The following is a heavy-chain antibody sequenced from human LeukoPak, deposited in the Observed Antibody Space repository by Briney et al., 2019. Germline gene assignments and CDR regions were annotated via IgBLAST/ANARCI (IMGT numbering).Heavy chain of an antibody. D-gene: IGHD3-22*01. J-gene: IGHJ4*02. CDR2: ISGSGGST. V-gene: IGHV3-23*01. Sequence: PGGSLRLSCAASGFTFSSYAMSWVRQAPGKGLEWVSAISGSGGSTYSADSVKGRFTISRDNSKNTLYLQMNSLRAEHTAVYYCAKVTPYYYDTSGNSYWGQGTLVTVSS. CDR3: AKVTPYYYDTSGNSY. CDR1: GFTFSSYA.